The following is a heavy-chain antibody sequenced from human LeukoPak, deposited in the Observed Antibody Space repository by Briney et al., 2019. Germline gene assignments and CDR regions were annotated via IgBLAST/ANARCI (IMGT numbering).Heavy chain of an antibody. D-gene: IGHD6-19*01. CDR3: AKAPGVAGSAFLYYGMDV. V-gene: IGHV3-23*01. J-gene: IGHJ6*02. CDR1: GFTFSSYA. Sequence: GGSLRLSCAASGFTFSSYAMSWVRQAPGKGLEWVSAISGSGGSTYYADSVKGRFTISRDNSKNTLYLQMNSLRAEDTAVYYCAKAPGVAGSAFLYYGMDVWGQGTTVTVSS. CDR2: ISGSGGST.